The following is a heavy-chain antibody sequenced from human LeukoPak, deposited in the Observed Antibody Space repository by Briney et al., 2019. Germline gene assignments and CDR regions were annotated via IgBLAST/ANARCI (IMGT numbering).Heavy chain of an antibody. CDR2: ISYDGSNK. V-gene: IGHV3-30*18. D-gene: IGHD3-16*01. J-gene: IGHJ5*02. Sequence: GGSLRLSCSASGFTFTSAWMSWVRQVPGKGLEWVAVISYDGSNKYYADSVKGRFTISRDNSKNTLYLQMNSLRAEDTAVYYCAKGMGMLTGGFDPWGQGTLVIVSS. CDR1: GFTFTSAW. CDR3: AKGMGMLTGGFDP.